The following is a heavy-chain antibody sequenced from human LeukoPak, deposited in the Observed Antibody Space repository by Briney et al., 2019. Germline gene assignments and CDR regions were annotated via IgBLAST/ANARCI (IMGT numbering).Heavy chain of an antibody. Sequence: GGSLRLSCAASGFTFSSYAMSWVRQAPGKGLEWVSAISGSGGSTYYADSVKGRFTISRDNSKNTLYLQMNSLRAEVTAVYYCAKRRLGIRERALYYWGQGTLVTVSS. CDR2: ISGSGGST. CDR1: GFTFSSYA. D-gene: IGHD7-27*01. CDR3: AKRRLGIRERALYY. J-gene: IGHJ4*02. V-gene: IGHV3-23*01.